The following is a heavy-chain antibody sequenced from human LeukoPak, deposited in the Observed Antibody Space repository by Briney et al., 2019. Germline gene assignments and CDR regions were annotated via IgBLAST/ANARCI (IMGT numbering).Heavy chain of an antibody. J-gene: IGHJ4*02. V-gene: IGHV1-2*02. CDR3: ARHTEVAVYYFDY. D-gene: IGHD2-15*01. CDR2: INPNNGGT. CDR1: GYTFTDYY. Sequence: ASVTVSCKGSGYTFTDYYLHWVRQAPGQGLEWMGWINPNNGGTIYAQKFQGRVTMTRDTSISTAYMELSRLGSDDSAVYYCARHTEVAVYYFDYWGQGALVTVSS.